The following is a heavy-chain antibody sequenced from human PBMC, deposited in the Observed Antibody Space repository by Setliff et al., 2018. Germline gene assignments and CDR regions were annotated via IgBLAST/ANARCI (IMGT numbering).Heavy chain of an antibody. CDR1: GGTFTYYY. CDR2: INHSGTT. V-gene: IGHV4-34*01. CDR3: ARGRNVAIRLLDS. D-gene: IGHD6-6*01. Sequence: KPSETLSLTCAASGGTFTYYYWTWIRQPPGKGLEWIGEINHSGTTNYYPSLRSRVTISIDSSRFQFSLNLRSVTAADTAVYYCARGRNVAIRLLDSWSQGNLVTVS. J-gene: IGHJ4*02.